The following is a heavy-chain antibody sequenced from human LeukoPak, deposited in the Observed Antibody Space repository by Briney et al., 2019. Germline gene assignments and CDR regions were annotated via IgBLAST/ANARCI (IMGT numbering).Heavy chain of an antibody. CDR1: GGTFSSYA. Sequence: SVKVSCKASGGTFSSYAISWVRQAPGQGLEWMGGIIPMFGTSNYAQKFQGRVTITADESTSTASMELSSLRSEDTAVYYCASTPDWYNWNDVPYYIDYWGQGTLVTVSS. CDR2: IIPMFGTS. J-gene: IGHJ4*02. CDR3: ASTPDWYNWNDVPYYIDY. V-gene: IGHV1-69*13. D-gene: IGHD1-1*01.